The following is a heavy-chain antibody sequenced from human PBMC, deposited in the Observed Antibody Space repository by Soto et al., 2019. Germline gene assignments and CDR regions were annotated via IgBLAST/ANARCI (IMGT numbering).Heavy chain of an antibody. V-gene: IGHV3-74*03. CDR3: VRDYDSSGFYSGH. CDR2: IDSDGRST. CDR1: GFTFSSYW. Sequence: EVQLVESGGGLVQPGGSLRLSCAASGFTFSSYWMHWVHQSPGKGLVWVSQIDSDGRSTTYADTVKGRFTVSRDNAKNKLFLQMNSLRAEDTAVYYCVRDYDSSGFYSGHWGQGTLVTVSS. J-gene: IGHJ4*02. D-gene: IGHD3-22*01.